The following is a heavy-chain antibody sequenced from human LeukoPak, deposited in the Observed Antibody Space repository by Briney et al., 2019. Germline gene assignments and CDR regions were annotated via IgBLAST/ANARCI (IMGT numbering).Heavy chain of an antibody. D-gene: IGHD3-10*01. CDR3: ASMVRGVYFDY. Sequence: EFTFSDTWMNWVRQAPGKGLEWVSSISSSSSYLYYADSVKGRFTISRDNAKNSLYLQMNSLRAEDTAVYYCASMVRGVYFDYWGQGTLVTVSS. V-gene: IGHV3-21*01. CDR2: ISSSSSYL. CDR1: EFTFSDTW. J-gene: IGHJ4*02.